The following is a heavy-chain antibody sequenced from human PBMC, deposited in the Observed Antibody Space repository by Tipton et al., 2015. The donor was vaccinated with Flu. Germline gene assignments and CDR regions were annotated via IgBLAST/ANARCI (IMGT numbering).Heavy chain of an antibody. CDR3: VRVKTLDFLPNYFDP. J-gene: IGHJ5*02. V-gene: IGHV4-39*07. CDR2: SHFTGGG. Sequence: TLSLTCTVSDGSVSSSLYYWGWIRQPPGTRLEWIGHSHFTGGGSYNPSLKSRVTISQDTSKNQFSLDLTSVTAADTAVYYWVRVKTLDFLPNYFDPWGPGTLVFVSS. CDR1: DGSVSSSLYY. D-gene: IGHD3-9*01.